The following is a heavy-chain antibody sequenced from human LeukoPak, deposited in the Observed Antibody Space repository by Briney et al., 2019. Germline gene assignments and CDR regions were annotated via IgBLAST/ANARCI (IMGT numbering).Heavy chain of an antibody. CDR2: IDSSGTT. J-gene: IGHJ4*02. V-gene: IGHV4-39*07. Sequence: SETLSLTCTVSGGSISSSSYFWGWIRQPPGKGLEWIGSIDSSGTTYYNPALKSRVTISLDTSKNHFSLRLSSVTAADTAVYYCARIDSTAGGDYWGQGTPVTVSS. CDR1: GGSISSSSYF. CDR3: ARIDSTAGGDY. D-gene: IGHD1-26*01.